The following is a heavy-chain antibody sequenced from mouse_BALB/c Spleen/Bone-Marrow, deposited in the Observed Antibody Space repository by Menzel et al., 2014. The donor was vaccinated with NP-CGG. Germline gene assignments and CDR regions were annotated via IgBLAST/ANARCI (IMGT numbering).Heavy chain of an antibody. V-gene: IGHV1-54*03. CDR2: INPGSGGT. CDR3: AREGYYGLDY. CDR1: GYAFTNYL. J-gene: IGHJ2*01. D-gene: IGHD2-1*01. Sequence: VQLQQSGAKLVRPGTSVKVSCKASGYAFTNYLIEWFKQRPGQGLEWIGVINPGSGGTNFNEKFRGKATLTADKSSSTAYMQFNSLTSDDSAVYFCAREGYYGLDYWGQGPTLTVSS.